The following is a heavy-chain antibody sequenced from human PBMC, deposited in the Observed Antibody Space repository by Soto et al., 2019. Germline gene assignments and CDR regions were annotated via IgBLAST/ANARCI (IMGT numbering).Heavy chain of an antibody. J-gene: IGHJ4*02. D-gene: IGHD1-7*01. CDR2: INHSGST. Sequence: SETLSLTCAVYGGSFSGDYWSWIRQPPGKGLEWIGEINHSGSTNYNPSLKSRVTISVDTSKNQFSLKLSSVTAADTAVYYCARKLELYYFDYWGQGTLVTVS. CDR3: ARKLELYYFDY. V-gene: IGHV4-34*01. CDR1: GGSFSGDY.